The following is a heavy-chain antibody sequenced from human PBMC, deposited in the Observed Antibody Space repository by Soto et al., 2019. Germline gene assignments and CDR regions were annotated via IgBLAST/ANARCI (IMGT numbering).Heavy chain of an antibody. D-gene: IGHD6-13*01. CDR1: GYSFTRYW. J-gene: IGHJ4*01. V-gene: IGHV5-10-1*01. Sequence: GESLKISCKGFGYSFTRYWISWVRQMPGKGLEWMGRIDPSDSYTNYSPSLQGHVTISVDKSISTAYLQWSSLRASDTGMYYCAKIRTPAVGSDLEDWGHGTLVTVSS. CDR3: AKIRTPAVGSDLED. CDR2: IDPSDSYT.